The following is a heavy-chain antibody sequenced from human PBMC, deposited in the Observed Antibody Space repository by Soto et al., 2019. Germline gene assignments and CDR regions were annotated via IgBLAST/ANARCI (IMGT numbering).Heavy chain of an antibody. CDR3: AINSIHTSYYYYSYMDV. D-gene: IGHD4-4*01. J-gene: IGHJ6*03. V-gene: IGHV1-69*02. CDR2: IIPILGIA. Sequence: QVQLVQSGAEVKKPGSSVKVSCKASGGTFSSYTISWVRQAPGQGLEWMGRIIPILGIANYAQKFQGRVTITADKSTSTAYMELSSLRSEDTAVYYCAINSIHTSYYYYSYMDVWGKGTTVTVSS. CDR1: GGTFSSYT.